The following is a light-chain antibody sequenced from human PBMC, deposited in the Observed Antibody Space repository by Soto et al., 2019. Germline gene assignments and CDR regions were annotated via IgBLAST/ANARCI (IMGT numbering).Light chain of an antibody. V-gene: IGLV3-21*04. CDR3: QVWDSSSDHVV. CDR1: NIGSKS. J-gene: IGLJ2*01. Sequence: SYVLTQPPSVSVAPGKTARITCGGNNIGSKSVHWYQQKPGQAPVLVIYYDNDRPSGIPERFSGSNSGNTATLTISRVEVGDEADYYCQVWDSSSDHVVFGGGTKLTVL. CDR2: YDN.